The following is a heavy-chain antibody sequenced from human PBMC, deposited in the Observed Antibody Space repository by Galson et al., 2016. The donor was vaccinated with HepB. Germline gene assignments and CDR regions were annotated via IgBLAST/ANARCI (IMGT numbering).Heavy chain of an antibody. D-gene: IGHD6-19*01. J-gene: IGHJ6*03. CDR3: TRAVAGTGDYYYYYYMDV. CDR2: ISTGGDP. Sequence: SLRLSCAASGFTFSSYDMHWVRQVTGDGLEWVSGISTGGDPYYPGSVKGRFTISRENAKNSLYLQMNSLRAGDTAVYYCTRAVAGTGDYYYYYYMDVWGNGTTVTVSS. V-gene: IGHV3-13*05. CDR1: GFTFSSYD.